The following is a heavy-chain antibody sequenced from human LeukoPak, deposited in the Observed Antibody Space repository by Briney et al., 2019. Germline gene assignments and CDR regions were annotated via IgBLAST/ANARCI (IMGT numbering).Heavy chain of an antibody. Sequence: SQTLSLTCAVSGGSISSGDYSWNWIRQPAGKGLEWIGHIYTSGSTNYNPSLKSRVTISVDTPKNQFSLKLSSVTAADTAVYYCASPGGYCSSTSCYTIPFDYWGQGTLVTVSS. J-gene: IGHJ4*02. D-gene: IGHD2-2*01. CDR3: ASPGGYCSSTSCYTIPFDY. CDR1: GGSISSGDYS. CDR2: IYTSGST. V-gene: IGHV4-61*09.